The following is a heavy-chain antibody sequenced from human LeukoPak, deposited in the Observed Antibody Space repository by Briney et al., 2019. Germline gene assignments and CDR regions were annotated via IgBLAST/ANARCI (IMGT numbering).Heavy chain of an antibody. J-gene: IGHJ5*02. CDR2: IKSKTDGGTT. CDR3: TTITMVRGVNSNWFDP. Sequence: GESLKISCEVSGFTFRSYAMHWVRQAPGKGLEWVGRIKSKTDGGTTDYAAPVKGRFTISRDDSKNTLYLQMNSLKTEDTAVYYCTTITMVRGVNSNWFDPWGQGTLVTVSS. V-gene: IGHV3-15*01. D-gene: IGHD3-10*01. CDR1: GFTFRSYA.